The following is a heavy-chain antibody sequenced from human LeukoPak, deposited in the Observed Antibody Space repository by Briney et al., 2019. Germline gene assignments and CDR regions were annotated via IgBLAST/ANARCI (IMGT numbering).Heavy chain of an antibody. CDR1: GFTFSSYV. CDR3: ARVLRQYYYYYGMDV. D-gene: IGHD3-3*01. Sequence: PGGSLRLSCAASGFTFSSYVMHWVRQAPGKGLEWVAVIWYDGSNKYYADSVKGRFTISRDNSKNTLYLQMNSLRAEDTAVYYCARVLRQYYYYYGMDVWGQGTTVTVSS. CDR2: IWYDGSNK. J-gene: IGHJ6*02. V-gene: IGHV3-33*01.